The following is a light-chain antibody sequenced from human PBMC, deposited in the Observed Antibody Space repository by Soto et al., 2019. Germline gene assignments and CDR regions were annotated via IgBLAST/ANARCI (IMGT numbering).Light chain of an antibody. V-gene: IGLV1-40*01. Sequence: QSVLTQPPSVSGAPGQRVTISCTGSSSNIGARYDVHWYQQLPGTAPKLLIYGNSNRPSGVPERFSGSKSGTSASLAITGLQAEDEADYYCQSYDSRLSGSVFGVGTKLTVL. CDR3: QSYDSRLSGSV. J-gene: IGLJ2*01. CDR1: SSNIGARYD. CDR2: GNS.